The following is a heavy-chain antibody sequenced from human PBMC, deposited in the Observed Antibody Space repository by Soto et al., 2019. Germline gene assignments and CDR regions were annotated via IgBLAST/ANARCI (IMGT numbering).Heavy chain of an antibody. D-gene: IGHD1-7*01. J-gene: IGHJ6*02. V-gene: IGHV3-30-3*01. CDR2: ISYDGSNK. CDR3: ARVHLHGITGTRWAHYYGMDV. Sequence: QSGWSLRLACAASGFTFSSYAMHWVRQAPGKGLEWVAVISYDGSNKYYADSVKGRFTISRDNSKNTLYLQMNSLRAEDTAVYYCARVHLHGITGTRWAHYYGMDVWAQVTTFTVSS. CDR1: GFTFSSYA.